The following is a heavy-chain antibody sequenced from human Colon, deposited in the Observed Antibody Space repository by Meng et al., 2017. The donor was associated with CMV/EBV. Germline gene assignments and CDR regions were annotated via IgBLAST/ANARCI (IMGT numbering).Heavy chain of an antibody. V-gene: IGHV3-30-3*01. D-gene: IGHD3/OR15-3a*01. J-gene: IGHJ4*02. CDR1: GFTFSSYA. Sequence: GESLKISCTVTGFTFSSYALHWVRQAPGKGLEWVAAVSHDGNSRYLADSVRGRFTISRDNSKNTLYLQMSSLRADDTAVYYCADDFWMERGYWGPGTLVTVSS. CDR2: VSHDGNSR. CDR3: ADDFWMERGY.